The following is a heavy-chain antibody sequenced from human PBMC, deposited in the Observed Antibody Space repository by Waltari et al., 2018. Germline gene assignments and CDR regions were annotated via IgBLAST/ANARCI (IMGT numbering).Heavy chain of an antibody. Sequence: EVQLVESGGGLVQPGGSLRLSCAASGFTFSRYEMNWVRQAPGKGLEWVSYISSSGSTIYYADSVKGRFTISRDNAKNSLYLQMNSLRAEDTAVYYCARGGHYDFWSGYYYWGQGTLVTVSS. V-gene: IGHV3-48*03. CDR2: ISSSGSTI. J-gene: IGHJ4*02. CDR3: ARGGHYDFWSGYYY. CDR1: GFTFSRYE. D-gene: IGHD3-3*01.